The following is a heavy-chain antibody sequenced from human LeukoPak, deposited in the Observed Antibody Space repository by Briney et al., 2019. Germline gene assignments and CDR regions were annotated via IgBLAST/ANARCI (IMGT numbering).Heavy chain of an antibody. CDR3: ARTTSLTASGYDY. Sequence: GASVTVSFTCSAYAFTNYHINRVRQASGQGLEWMTWINPDTGDKGYARKFQDRVTITTNTTISTAYMELSSLSSEDTAVYFCARTTSLTASGYDYWGQGPLVTVSS. CDR2: INPDTGDK. D-gene: IGHD2-21*02. V-gene: IGHV1-8*03. CDR1: AYAFTNYH. J-gene: IGHJ4*02.